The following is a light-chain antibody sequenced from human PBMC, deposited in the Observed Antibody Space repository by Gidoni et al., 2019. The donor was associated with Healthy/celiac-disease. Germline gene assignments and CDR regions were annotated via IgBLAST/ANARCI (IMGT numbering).Light chain of an antibody. CDR1: QGISNY. CDR3: QKYNSAPHT. CDR2: AAS. V-gene: IGKV1-27*01. Sequence: DIQMTQYPSSLSASVGDRVTITCRASQGISNYLAWYQQKPGKVPKLLIYAASTLQSGVPSRFSGSGSGTDFTLTISSLQPEDVATYSCQKYNSAPHTFXQXTKLEIK. J-gene: IGKJ2*01.